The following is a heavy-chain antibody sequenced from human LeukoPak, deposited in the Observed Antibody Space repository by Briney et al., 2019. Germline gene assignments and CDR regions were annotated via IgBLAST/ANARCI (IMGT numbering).Heavy chain of an antibody. CDR3: ARGVKWSYYYYYMDV. CDR1: GYTFTSYD. Sequence: GASVKVSCKASGYTFTSYDINWVRQATGQGLEWMGWTNPNSGNTGYAQKFQGRVTITRNTSISTAYMELSSLRSEDTAVYYCARGVKWSYYYYYMDVWGKGTTVTVSS. CDR2: TNPNSGNT. D-gene: IGHD1-26*01. J-gene: IGHJ6*03. V-gene: IGHV1-8*03.